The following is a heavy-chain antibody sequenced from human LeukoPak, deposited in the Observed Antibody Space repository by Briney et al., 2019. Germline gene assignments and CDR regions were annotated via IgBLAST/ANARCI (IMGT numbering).Heavy chain of an antibody. CDR1: GFTFSSYA. J-gene: IGHJ2*01. D-gene: IGHD6-19*01. Sequence: PGESLRLSCAASGFTFSSYAMNWVRQAPGKGLEWVSTISDSGDNTYYADSVKGRFTISRGNSKNTLYLQMNSLRAEDTAVYYCAKLYSCGWSPNWYFDLWGRGTLVSVSS. CDR2: ISDSGDNT. V-gene: IGHV3-23*01. CDR3: AKLYSCGWSPNWYFDL.